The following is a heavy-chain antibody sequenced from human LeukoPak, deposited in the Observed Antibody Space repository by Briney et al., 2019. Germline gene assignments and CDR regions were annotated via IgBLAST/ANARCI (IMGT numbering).Heavy chain of an antibody. Sequence: SVKVSCKASGGTFSSYAISWVRQAPGQGLEWMGGIIPIFGTANYAQKFQGRVTITADESTSTAYMELSSLRSDDTAVYYCATQRNDYGDYFDYWGQGTLVTVSS. J-gene: IGHJ4*02. D-gene: IGHD4-17*01. V-gene: IGHV1-69*13. CDR1: GGTFSSYA. CDR2: IIPIFGTA. CDR3: ATQRNDYGDYFDY.